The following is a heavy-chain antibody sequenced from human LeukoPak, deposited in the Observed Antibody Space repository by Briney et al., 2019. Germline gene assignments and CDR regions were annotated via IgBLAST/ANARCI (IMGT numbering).Heavy chain of an antibody. V-gene: IGHV1-18*01. CDR3: ARAASLRYFDWLHFSYYYYYYMDV. CDR2: ISAYNGNT. Sequence: ASVKVSCKASGYTFTSYGISWVRQAPGQGLEWMGWISAYNGNTNYAQKLQGRVTMTTDTSTSTAYMELRSLRSDDTAVYYCARAASLRYFDWLHFSYYYYYYMDVWGKGTTVTVSS. D-gene: IGHD3-9*01. CDR1: GYTFTSYG. J-gene: IGHJ6*03.